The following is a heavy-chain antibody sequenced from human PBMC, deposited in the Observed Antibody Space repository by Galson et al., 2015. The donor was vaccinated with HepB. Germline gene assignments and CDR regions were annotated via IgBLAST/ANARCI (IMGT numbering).Heavy chain of an antibody. V-gene: IGHV4-39*01. CDR3: VRALGGSYFYGMDV. Sequence: ETLSLTCSVSGASISISTFYWVWIRQTPVKGLEWIGNVHSSGVTYYNPSLNNRVTVSGDTAQNQFSLRVRSVTAADTAVYYCVRALGGSYFYGMDVWGQGTTVIVSS. J-gene: IGHJ6*02. CDR2: VHSSGVT. CDR1: GASISISTFY.